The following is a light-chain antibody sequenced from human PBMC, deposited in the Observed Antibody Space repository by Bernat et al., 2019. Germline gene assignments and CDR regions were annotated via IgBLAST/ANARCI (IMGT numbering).Light chain of an antibody. J-gene: IGLJ3*02. V-gene: IGLV2-14*03. Sequence: QSALTQPASVSGSPGQSITISCTGTSSDVGGYNYVFWYQQHPGRAPKLMIYDVRDRPSGISNRFSGSKSGNTASLTISGLLDEDEADYYCSSYTSSSTLVFGGGTRLTVL. CDR3: SSYTSSSTLV. CDR1: SSDVGGYNY. CDR2: DVR.